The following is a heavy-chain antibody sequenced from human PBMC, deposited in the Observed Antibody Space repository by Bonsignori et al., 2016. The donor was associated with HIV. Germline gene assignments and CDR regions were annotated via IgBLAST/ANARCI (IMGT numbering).Heavy chain of an antibody. V-gene: IGHV4-39*07. CDR2: IYHSGST. J-gene: IGHJ4*02. D-gene: IGHD3-10*01. Sequence: WIRQPPGKGLEWIGSIYHSGSTNYNPSLKSRVTISVDTSKRQFSLKLSSVTAADTAVFYCAGSPEGYYFDNWGQGTLVTVSS. CDR3: AGSPEGYYFDN.